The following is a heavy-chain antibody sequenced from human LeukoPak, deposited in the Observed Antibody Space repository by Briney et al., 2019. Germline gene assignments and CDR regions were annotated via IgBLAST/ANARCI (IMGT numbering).Heavy chain of an antibody. CDR1: GYTFTDYY. J-gene: IGHJ3*02. V-gene: IGHV1-2*04. D-gene: IGHD3-10*01. CDR2: INPTSGAT. CDR3: ARDSGLDTFDI. Sequence: GASVKVSCKASGYTFTDYYIHWVRQAPGQGLEWMGWINPTSGATNYAQKFRGWVTMTRDTSISTAYMELSRLRSDDTAVYYCARDSGLDTFDIWGQGTMVTVSS.